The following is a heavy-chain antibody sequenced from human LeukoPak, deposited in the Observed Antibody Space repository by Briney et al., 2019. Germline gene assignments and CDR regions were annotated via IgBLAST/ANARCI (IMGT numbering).Heavy chain of an antibody. J-gene: IGHJ4*02. Sequence: ASVKVSCKASGYTFTGYYMHWVRQAPGQGLEWMGRINPNSGGTNYAQKFQGRVTMTRDTSISTAYMELSRLRSDDTAVYYCARELGGYCSGGSCYSEYYFDYWGQGTLVTVSS. CDR3: ARELGGYCSGGSCYSEYYFDY. V-gene: IGHV1-2*06. D-gene: IGHD2-15*01. CDR1: GYTFTGYY. CDR2: INPNSGGT.